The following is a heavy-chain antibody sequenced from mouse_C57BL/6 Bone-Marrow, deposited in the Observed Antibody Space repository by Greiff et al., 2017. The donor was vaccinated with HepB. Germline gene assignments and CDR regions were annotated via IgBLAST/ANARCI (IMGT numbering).Heavy chain of an antibody. J-gene: IGHJ2*01. Sequence: EVKLVESGGDLVKPGGSLKLSCAASGFTFSTSGMSWVRQTPDKRLEWVAAINAGGTYTYYANSVRGRFTISRDTAKNTLFLLMSSLKSEDSAIYYCARDRVDDYFDYWGQGTTLTVSS. CDR3: ARDRVDDYFDY. CDR2: INAGGTYT. D-gene: IGHD2-14*01. V-gene: IGHV5-6*01. CDR1: GFTFSTSG.